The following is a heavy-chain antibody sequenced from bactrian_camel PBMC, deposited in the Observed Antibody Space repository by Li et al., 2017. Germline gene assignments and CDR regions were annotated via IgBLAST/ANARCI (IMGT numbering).Heavy chain of an antibody. CDR1: GVPFARYA. Sequence: VQLVESGGGLVQPGGSLRLSCQASGVPFARYAMHWVRRAPGRGLEWVSAINKDGGSTFYAGSVKSRFTISRDNAKNTLYLQLNGLKTEDMAIYYCAQEDFGLPLFWGQGTQVTVS. CDR2: INKDGGST. CDR3: AQEDFGLPLF. V-gene: IGHV3S1*01. J-gene: IGHJ4*01. D-gene: IGHD5*01.